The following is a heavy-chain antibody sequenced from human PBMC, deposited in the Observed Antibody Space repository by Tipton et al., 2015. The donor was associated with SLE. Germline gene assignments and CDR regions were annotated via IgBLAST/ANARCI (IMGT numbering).Heavy chain of an antibody. CDR2: IYYSGST. CDR1: GGSISSSSYY. Sequence: TLSLTCTVSGGSISSSSYYWGWIRQPPGKGLEWIGYIYYSGSTNYNPSLKSRVTISVDTSKNQFSLKLSSVTAADTAVYYCARVYYSSSWYWFDPWGQGTLVTVSS. V-gene: IGHV4-61*05. D-gene: IGHD6-13*01. J-gene: IGHJ5*02. CDR3: ARVYYSSSWYWFDP.